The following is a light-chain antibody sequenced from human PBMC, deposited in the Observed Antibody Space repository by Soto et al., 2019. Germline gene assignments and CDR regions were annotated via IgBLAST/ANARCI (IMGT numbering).Light chain of an antibody. CDR1: QSINNY. J-gene: IGKJ1*01. V-gene: IGKV1-39*01. CDR3: QHYHSVPWA. Sequence: DIQMTQSPSSLSASVGDRVTITCRASQSINNYLNWYQQRPGEAPKVLIYTASNLQSGVRSRFSGSGSGTDFTLTISRLQHEDFGTYYCQHYHSVPWAFGQGTKVEIK. CDR2: TAS.